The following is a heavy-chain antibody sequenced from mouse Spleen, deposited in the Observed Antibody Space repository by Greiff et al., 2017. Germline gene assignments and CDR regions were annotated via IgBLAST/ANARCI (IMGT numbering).Heavy chain of an antibody. J-gene: IGHJ2*01. CDR2: IRNKANGYTT. CDR3: ARLGTGYYFDY. V-gene: IGHV7-3*01. D-gene: IGHD4-1*01. CDR1: GFTFTDYY. Sequence: EVKLMESGGGLVQPGGSLSLSCAASGFTFTDYYMSWVRQPPGKALEWLGFIRNKANGYTTEYSASVKGRFTISRDNSQSILYLQMNALRAEDSATYYCARLGTGYYFDYWGQGTTLTVSS.